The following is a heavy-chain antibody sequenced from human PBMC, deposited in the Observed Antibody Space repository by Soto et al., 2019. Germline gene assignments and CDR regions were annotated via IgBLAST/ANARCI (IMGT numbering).Heavy chain of an antibody. CDR1: GGSISSSSYY. D-gene: IGHD1-26*01. Sequence: SETLSLTCTVSGGSISSSSYYWGWIRQPPGKGLEWIGSIYYSGSTYYNPSLKSRVTISVDTSKNQFSLKLSSVTAADTAVYYCARQRVGATTPFDYWGQGTLVTVSS. V-gene: IGHV4-39*01. CDR2: IYYSGST. CDR3: ARQRVGATTPFDY. J-gene: IGHJ4*02.